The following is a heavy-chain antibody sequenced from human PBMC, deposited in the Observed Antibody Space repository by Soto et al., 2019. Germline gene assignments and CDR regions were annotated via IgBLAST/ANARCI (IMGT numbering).Heavy chain of an antibody. CDR3: ASEYCSGGSCYLDY. Sequence: KPGGSLRLSCAASGFTFSSYSMNWVRQAPGKGLEWVSSISSSSSYIYYADSVKGRFTISRDNAKNSLYLQMNSLRAEDTAVYYCASEYCSGGSCYLDYWGQGTLVTVSS. V-gene: IGHV3-21*01. CDR1: GFTFSSYS. J-gene: IGHJ4*02. CDR2: ISSSSSYI. D-gene: IGHD2-15*01.